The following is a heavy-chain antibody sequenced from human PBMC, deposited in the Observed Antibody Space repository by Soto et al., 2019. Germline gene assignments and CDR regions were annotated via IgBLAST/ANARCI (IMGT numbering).Heavy chain of an antibody. V-gene: IGHV1-2*02. D-gene: IGHD2-2*01. CDR3: ARALRTKKDIVVVPAAIRIDY. CDR2: INPNSGGT. Sequence: ASVKVSCKASAYTFTGYYMHWVRQAPGQGLEWMGWINPNSGGTNYAQKFQGRVTMTRDTSISTAYMELSGLRSDDTAVYYCARALRTKKDIVVVPAAIRIDYWGQGTLVTVSS. CDR1: AYTFTGYY. J-gene: IGHJ4*02.